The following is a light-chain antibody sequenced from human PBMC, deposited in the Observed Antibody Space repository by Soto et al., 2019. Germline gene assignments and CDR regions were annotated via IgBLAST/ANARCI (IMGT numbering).Light chain of an antibody. J-gene: IGKJ1*01. CDR3: QQANSFPWT. Sequence: DIQMTQSPSSVSGSVGDRVTITCRASQGISSWLAWSQQKPGKAPKLLIYAASSLQSGVSSRFSGSGSGTDVTLTISSLHPEDFATYYCQQANSFPWTFGQGTKVEIK. V-gene: IGKV1-12*01. CDR1: QGISSW. CDR2: AAS.